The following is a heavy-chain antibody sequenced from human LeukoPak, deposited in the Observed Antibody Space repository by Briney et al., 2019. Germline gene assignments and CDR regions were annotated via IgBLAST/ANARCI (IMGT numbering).Heavy chain of an antibody. CDR3: AKDRGRYYDSSGYYWGYYFDS. Sequence: GGSLRLSCAASGFTFSNYAVSWVRQAPGKGLEWFSSISGSGGSTYYADSVKGRFTISRDNSKNTLYLQMSSLRAEDTAVYYCAKDRGRYYDSSGYYWGYYFDSWGQGILVTVST. CDR1: GFTFSNYA. J-gene: IGHJ4*02. CDR2: ISGSGGST. D-gene: IGHD3-22*01. V-gene: IGHV3-23*01.